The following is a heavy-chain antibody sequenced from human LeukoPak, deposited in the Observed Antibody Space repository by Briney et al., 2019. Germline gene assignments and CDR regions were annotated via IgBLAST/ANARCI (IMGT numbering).Heavy chain of an antibody. Sequence: GGSLRLSCAASGFTVSSNYMSWVRQAPGKGLEWVSVIYSGGSTYYADSVKGRFTISRDNSKNTLYLQMNSLRAEDTAVYYCARVAADTVYYYYYYYMDVWGKGTTVTISS. CDR2: IYSGGST. CDR1: GFTVSSNY. D-gene: IGHD2-15*01. V-gene: IGHV3-53*01. CDR3: ARVAADTVYYYYYYYMDV. J-gene: IGHJ6*03.